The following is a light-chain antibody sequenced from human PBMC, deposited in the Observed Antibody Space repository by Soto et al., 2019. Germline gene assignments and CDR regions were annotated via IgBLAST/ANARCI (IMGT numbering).Light chain of an antibody. J-gene: IGKJ5*01. CDR1: QSLESS. CDR2: DAS. Sequence: DIVVLHSPPILNLSPGQRATLSCRASQSLESSLVWYQQKPGQTPRLLIYDASNRVTGIPARFSGSGSGTDFTLTISRLEPEDLAVYYCQQYCSSSITFGHGTRLEIK. CDR3: QQYCSSSIT. V-gene: IGKV3-11*01.